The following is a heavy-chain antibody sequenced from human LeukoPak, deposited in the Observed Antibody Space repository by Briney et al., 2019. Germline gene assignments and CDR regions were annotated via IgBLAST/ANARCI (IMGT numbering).Heavy chain of an antibody. CDR2: ISGSGGST. D-gene: IGHD6-19*01. CDR3: AKDLAAVPGNKYFAY. Sequence: PGGSLRLSCAASGFTSSTYDMTWVRQAPGKGLEWVSSISGSGGSTYYADSVKGRFTTSRDNSKNTLYLQMNGLRAEDTAVYYCAKDLAAVPGNKYFAYWGQGTLVTVSS. CDR1: GFTSSTYD. J-gene: IGHJ4*02. V-gene: IGHV3-23*01.